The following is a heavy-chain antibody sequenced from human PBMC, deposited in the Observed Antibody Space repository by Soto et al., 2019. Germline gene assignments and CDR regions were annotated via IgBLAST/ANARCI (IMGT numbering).Heavy chain of an antibody. V-gene: IGHV3-33*01. Sequence: PGGSLRLSCAASGFTFSSYGMHWVRQAPGKGLEGVAVIWYDGSNKYYADSVKGRFTISRDNSKNTLYLQMNSLRAEDTAVYYCARQATGYYFDYWGQGTLVPVSS. CDR2: IWYDGSNK. CDR3: ARQATGYYFDY. J-gene: IGHJ4*02. CDR1: GFTFSSYG.